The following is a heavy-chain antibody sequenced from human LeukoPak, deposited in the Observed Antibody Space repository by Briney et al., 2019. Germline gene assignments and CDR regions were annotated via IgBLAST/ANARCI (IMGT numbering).Heavy chain of an antibody. J-gene: IGHJ4*02. CDR2: IYNDGGT. V-gene: IGHV3-53*01. D-gene: IGHD1-26*01. CDR3: ARDLTVGPTTDYFDY. CDR1: GFTFSSNY. Sequence: GGSLRLSCAASGFTFSSNYMSWVRQGPGKGLEWVALIYNDGGTHYTDSVKGRFTISRDNAKSSMYLQMNSLRAEDTAVYYCARDLTVGPTTDYFDYWGQGTLVTVSS.